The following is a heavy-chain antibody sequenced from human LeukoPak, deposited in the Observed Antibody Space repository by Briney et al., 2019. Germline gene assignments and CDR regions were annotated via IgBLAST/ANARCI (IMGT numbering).Heavy chain of an antibody. CDR2: INPSGGST. D-gene: IGHD3-10*01. V-gene: IGHV1-46*01. CDR1: GYTFTSYY. CDR3: ARNYYGSGSYFNSHWFDP. Sequence: ASVKVSCKASGYTFTSYYMHWVRQAPGQGLEWMGIINPSGGSTSYAQKFQGRVTMTRDTSFSTAYMELSRLRSDDTAVYYCARNYYGSGSYFNSHWFDPWGQGTLVTVSS. J-gene: IGHJ5*02.